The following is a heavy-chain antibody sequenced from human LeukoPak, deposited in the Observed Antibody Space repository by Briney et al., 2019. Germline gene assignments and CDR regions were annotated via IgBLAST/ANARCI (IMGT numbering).Heavy chain of an antibody. Sequence: PGGSLRLSCAASGFTFSSYAMHWVRQAPGKGLEWVAVISYDGSNKYYADSVKGRFTISRDNSKNTLYLQVNSLRAEDTAVYFCARGGSDTAMAHDYWGQGTLVTVSS. CDR2: ISYDGSNK. CDR3: ARGGSDTAMAHDY. V-gene: IGHV3-30-3*01. CDR1: GFTFSSYA. J-gene: IGHJ4*02. D-gene: IGHD5-18*01.